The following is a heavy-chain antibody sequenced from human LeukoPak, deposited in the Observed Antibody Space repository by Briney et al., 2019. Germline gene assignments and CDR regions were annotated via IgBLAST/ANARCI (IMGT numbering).Heavy chain of an antibody. CDR1: GGSFSGYY. V-gene: IGHV4-34*01. CDR3: ARVGADYYDSSGYYFDY. J-gene: IGHJ4*02. D-gene: IGHD3-22*01. CDR2: INHSGST. Sequence: PSETLSLTCAVYGGSFSGYYWSWIRQPPGKGLEWIGEINHSGSTNYNPSLKSRVTISVDTSKNQFSLKLSSVTAADTAVYYCARVGADYYDSSGYYFDYWGQGTLVTVSS.